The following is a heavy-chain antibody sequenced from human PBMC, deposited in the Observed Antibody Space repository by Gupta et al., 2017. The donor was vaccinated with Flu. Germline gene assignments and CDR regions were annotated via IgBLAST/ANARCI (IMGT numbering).Heavy chain of an antibody. J-gene: IGHJ4*02. CDR1: DVSITAYS. V-gene: IGHV4-59*01. CDR2: IHYTGRT. Sequence: QVQLQESRSGLVKPSETLFLTCTVSDVSITAYSWSWNRQSPGQWLHCIGYIHYTGRTYYNPSLKSRLTISRDTSKNQVILMLNSVTAADTAVYYCARASDGVGPDHWGQGTLVTVSS. D-gene: IGHD2-8*01. CDR3: ARASDGVGPDH.